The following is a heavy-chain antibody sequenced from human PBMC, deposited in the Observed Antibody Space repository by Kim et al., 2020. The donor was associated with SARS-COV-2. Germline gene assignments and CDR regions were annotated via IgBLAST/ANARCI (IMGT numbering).Heavy chain of an antibody. V-gene: IGHV3-21*04. CDR3: ARDSGGAIVY. J-gene: IGHJ4*02. Sequence: GGSLRLSCAASGFTFSSYSMNWVRQAPGKGLEWVSSISSSSSYIYYADSVKGRFTISRDNAKNSLYPQMNSLRAEDTAVYYCARDSGGAIVYWGQGTLVTVSS. CDR1: GFTFSSYS. D-gene: IGHD3-16*02. CDR2: ISSSSSYI.